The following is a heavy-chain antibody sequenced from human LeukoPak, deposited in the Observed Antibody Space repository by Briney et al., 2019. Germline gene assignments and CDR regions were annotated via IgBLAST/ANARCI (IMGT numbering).Heavy chain of an antibody. D-gene: IGHD1-26*01. CDR2: ISSSGSTI. V-gene: IGHV3-11*01. CDR3: ARDGMDYYYYGMDV. Sequence: PGGSLRLSCAASGFIFSDYYMSWIRQAPGKGLEWVSYISSSGSTIYYADSVKGRFTISRDNAKNSLYLQMNSLRAEDTAVYYCARDGMDYYYYGMDVWGQGTTVTVSS. J-gene: IGHJ6*02. CDR1: GFIFSDYY.